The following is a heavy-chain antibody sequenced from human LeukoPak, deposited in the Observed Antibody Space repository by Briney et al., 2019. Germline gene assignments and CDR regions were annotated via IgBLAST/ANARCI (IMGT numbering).Heavy chain of an antibody. CDR2: INLYSGGT. D-gene: IGHD2-21*02. Sequence: GASVKVSCKAFGYNFTVYYMHWVRQAPGQGLEWMGWINLYSGGTHYAQKFQGRVTMTMDTSINAAYMELSRLGSDDTAVYYCARVAGGDWYYFDFWGQGGLVTVSS. J-gene: IGHJ4*02. V-gene: IGHV1-2*02. CDR3: ARVAGGDWYYFDF. CDR1: GYNFTVYY.